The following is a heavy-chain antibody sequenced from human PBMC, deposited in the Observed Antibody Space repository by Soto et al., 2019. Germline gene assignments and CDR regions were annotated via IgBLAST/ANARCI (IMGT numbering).Heavy chain of an antibody. Sequence: QVQLVESGGGVVQPGRSLRLSCAASGFTFSSYGMHWVRQAPGKGLEWVGVIWYDGSNKYYADSVKGRFTISRDNSKNTLYLRMNSLRAEDTAVYYCARDGYGSGSYYIDYWGQGTLVTVSS. CDR1: GFTFSSYG. D-gene: IGHD3-10*01. CDR2: IWYDGSNK. CDR3: ARDGYGSGSYYIDY. J-gene: IGHJ4*02. V-gene: IGHV3-33*01.